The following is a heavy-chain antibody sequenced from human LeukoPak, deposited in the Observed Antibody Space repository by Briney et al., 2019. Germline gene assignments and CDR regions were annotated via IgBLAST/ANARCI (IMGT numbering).Heavy chain of an antibody. D-gene: IGHD7-27*01. J-gene: IGHJ4*02. CDR2: TNAGNGNT. Sequence: ASVTVSCKASGYTFTSYAMHWVRQAPGQRLEWMGWTNAGNGNTKYSQKFQGRVTITRDTSASTAYMELSSLRSEDTAVYYCARVFPLTGGSFDYWGQGTLVTVSS. CDR1: GYTFTSYA. CDR3: ARVFPLTGGSFDY. V-gene: IGHV1-3*01.